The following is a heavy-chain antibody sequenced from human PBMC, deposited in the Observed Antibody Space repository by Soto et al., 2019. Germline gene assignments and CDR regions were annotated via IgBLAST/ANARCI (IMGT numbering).Heavy chain of an antibody. Sequence: SVKVSCTASGCTFSSYTISWVRQAPGQGLEWVGRIIPILGIANYAQKFQGRVTITADKSTSTAYMELSSLRSEDTAVYYCATPRGIAAAGTGTGYYFDYWGQGTLVTVSS. V-gene: IGHV1-69*02. J-gene: IGHJ4*02. D-gene: IGHD6-13*01. CDR1: GCTFSSYT. CDR3: ATPRGIAAAGTGTGYYFDY. CDR2: IIPILGIA.